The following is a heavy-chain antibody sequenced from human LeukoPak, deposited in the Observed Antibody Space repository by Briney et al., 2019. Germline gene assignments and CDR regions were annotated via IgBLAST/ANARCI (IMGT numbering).Heavy chain of an antibody. CDR3: ARDGRLWFGELHYYGMDV. Sequence: ASVKVSCKTSGYTFTSDGISWVRQAPGQGLEWMGWIGTYKGNTNYAQMFQGRVTMTTDTSTSTAYMELKNLRSDDTAVYYCARDGRLWFGELHYYGMDVWGQGTTVTVSS. V-gene: IGHV1-18*01. D-gene: IGHD3-10*01. CDR2: IGTYKGNT. J-gene: IGHJ6*02. CDR1: GYTFTSDG.